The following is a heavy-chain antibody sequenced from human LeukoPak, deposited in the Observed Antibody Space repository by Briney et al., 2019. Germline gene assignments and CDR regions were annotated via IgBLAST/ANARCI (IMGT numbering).Heavy chain of an antibody. CDR3: ARAVRGSGSYYFDY. CDR1: GFTFSSYA. V-gene: IGHV3-30*04. J-gene: IGHJ4*02. D-gene: IGHD3-10*01. Sequence: PGGSLRLSCAASGFTFSSYAMHWVRQAPGKGLEWVAVISYDGSNKYYADSVKGRFTISRDNSKNTLYLQMNSLRAEDTAVYYCARAVRGSGSYYFDYWGQGTLVTVSS. CDR2: ISYDGSNK.